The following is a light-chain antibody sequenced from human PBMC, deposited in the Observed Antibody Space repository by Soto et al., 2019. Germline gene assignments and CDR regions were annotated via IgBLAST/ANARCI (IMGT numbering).Light chain of an antibody. J-gene: IGKJ1*01. CDR2: KAS. CDR1: QSISSW. V-gene: IGKV1-5*03. Sequence: DIQLTQSPSTLSSSEDHIVTITCLASQSISSWLAWYQQKPGKAPKLLIYKASSLESGVPSRFSGSGSGTDFTLTISSLQPEDFATYYCQQGYSTPWTFGQGTKVDIK. CDR3: QQGYSTPWT.